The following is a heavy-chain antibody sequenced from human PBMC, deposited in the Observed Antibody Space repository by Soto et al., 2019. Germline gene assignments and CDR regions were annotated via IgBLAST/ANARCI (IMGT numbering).Heavy chain of an antibody. D-gene: IGHD3-22*01. Sequence: QVQLVESGGGVVQPGRSLRLSCAASGFTFSSYGMHWVRQAPGKGLEWVAVISYDGSNKYYADSVKGRFTISRDNSKNTLYLQMNSLRAEDTAVYYCAKDREGYYDSRGLLDYWGQGTLVTVSS. CDR3: AKDREGYYDSRGLLDY. J-gene: IGHJ4*02. CDR1: GFTFSSYG. CDR2: ISYDGSNK. V-gene: IGHV3-30*18.